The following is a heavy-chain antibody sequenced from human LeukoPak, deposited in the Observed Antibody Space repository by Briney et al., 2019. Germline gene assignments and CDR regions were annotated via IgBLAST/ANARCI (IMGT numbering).Heavy chain of an antibody. CDR2: ISWNSGSI. D-gene: IGHD2-2*01. J-gene: IGHJ6*02. V-gene: IGHV3-9*01. CDR1: GFTFDDYA. CDR3: AKDMEDIVVVPGSYGMDV. Sequence: GRSLRLSCAASGFTFDDYAMHWVRQAPGKGLEWVSGISWNSGSIGYADSVKGRFTISRDNAKNSLYLQMNSLRAEDTALYYCAKDMEDIVVVPGSYGMDVWGQGTTVTVSS.